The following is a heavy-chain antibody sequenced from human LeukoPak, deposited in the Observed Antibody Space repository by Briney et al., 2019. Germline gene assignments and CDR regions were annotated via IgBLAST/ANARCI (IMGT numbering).Heavy chain of an antibody. V-gene: IGHV3-7*04. J-gene: IGHJ3*01. CDR2: INEVGSDK. D-gene: IGHD1-1*01. Sequence: GGSLRLSCAASGFTFSSSWMNWVRQAPGKGLEWVATINEVGSDKQYMDSVKGRLSISRDNPKNSLYLQMNSPRAEDTAVYFCARHGNWAFDFWGQGTMVTVSS. CDR1: GFTFSSSW. CDR3: ARHGNWAFDF.